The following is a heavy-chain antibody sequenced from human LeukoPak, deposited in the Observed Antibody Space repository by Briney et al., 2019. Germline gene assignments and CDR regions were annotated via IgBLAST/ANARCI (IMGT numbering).Heavy chain of an antibody. J-gene: IGHJ5*02. CDR2: IKQDGSEK. CDR3: ARDPEGYCSGGSCYHNWFDP. CDR1: GFTFSSYW. D-gene: IGHD2-15*01. V-gene: IGHV3-7*01. Sequence: GGSLRLSCAASGFTFSSYWMSWVRQAPGKGREWVANIKQDGSEKYYVDSVKGRFTISRDNAKNSLYLKMNSLRAEDTAVYYCARDPEGYCSGGSCYHNWFDPWGQGTLVTVSS.